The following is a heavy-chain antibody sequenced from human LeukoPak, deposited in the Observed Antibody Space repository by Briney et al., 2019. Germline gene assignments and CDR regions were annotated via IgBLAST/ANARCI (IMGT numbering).Heavy chain of an antibody. Sequence: QPGRSLRLSCAASGFPFSSYGMHWVRQAPGKGLEWVAVISYDGSNKYYADSVKGRFTISRDNAKNSLYLQMNSLRAEDMALYYCAKEAYCSSTSCPFDYWGQGTLVTVSS. CDR3: AKEAYCSSTSCPFDY. J-gene: IGHJ4*02. D-gene: IGHD2-2*01. CDR2: ISYDGSNK. CDR1: GFPFSSYG. V-gene: IGHV3-30*18.